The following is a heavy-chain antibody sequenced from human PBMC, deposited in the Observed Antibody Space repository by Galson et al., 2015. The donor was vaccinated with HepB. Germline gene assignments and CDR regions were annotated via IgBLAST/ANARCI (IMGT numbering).Heavy chain of an antibody. Sequence: SLRLSCAASGFTFSSYAMSWVRQAPGKGLEWVSAISGSGGSTYYADSVKGRFTISRDNSKNTLYLQMNSLRAEDTAVYYCANPSGSGVTYYYYGMDVWGQGTTVTVSS. D-gene: IGHD3-10*01. CDR1: GFTFSSYA. CDR2: ISGSGGST. J-gene: IGHJ6*02. V-gene: IGHV3-23*01. CDR3: ANPSGSGVTYYYYGMDV.